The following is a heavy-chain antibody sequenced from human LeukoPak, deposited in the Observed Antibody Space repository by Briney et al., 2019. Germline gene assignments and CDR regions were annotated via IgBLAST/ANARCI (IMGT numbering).Heavy chain of an antibody. D-gene: IGHD1-7*01. CDR3: AREPNYDGDAFDI. Sequence: SVKVSCKASGGTFSSYAISWVRQAPGQGLEWMGGIIPIFGTANYAQKFQGRVTITADESTSTAYMELSSLRSEDTAVNYCAREPNYDGDAFDIWGQGTMVTVSS. J-gene: IGHJ3*02. V-gene: IGHV1-69*13. CDR1: GGTFSSYA. CDR2: IIPIFGTA.